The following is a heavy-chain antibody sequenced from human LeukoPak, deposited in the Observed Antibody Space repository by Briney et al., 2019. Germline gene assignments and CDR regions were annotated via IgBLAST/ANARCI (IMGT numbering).Heavy chain of an antibody. Sequence: GGSLKLSCAASGITVSSNYMNWVRQAPGKGLEWVSVIYNDGGTYYADSVKGRFTISRDNSKNTLYLQMNSLRAEDTAVYYCGTSRSRTSGFDYWGQGTLVTVSS. CDR1: GITVSSNY. V-gene: IGHV3-53*01. CDR3: GTSRSRTSGFDY. CDR2: IYNDGGT. J-gene: IGHJ4*02. D-gene: IGHD2-8*02.